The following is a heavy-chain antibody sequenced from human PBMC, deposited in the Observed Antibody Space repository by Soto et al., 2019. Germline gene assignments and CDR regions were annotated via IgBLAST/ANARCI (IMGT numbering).Heavy chain of an antibody. CDR1: GYAFTSYG. CDR3: ARDPGYSTTWHQAFDI. Sequence: ASVKVSCKASGYAFTSYGISWVRQAPGQGPEWMGRISTYNGNTNYVQKLQGRVTMTTDTSTNTAYMELRSLRYDDTAVYYCARDPGYSTTWHQAFDIWGQGTMVTVSS. V-gene: IGHV1-18*01. D-gene: IGHD6-13*01. CDR2: ISTYNGNT. J-gene: IGHJ3*02.